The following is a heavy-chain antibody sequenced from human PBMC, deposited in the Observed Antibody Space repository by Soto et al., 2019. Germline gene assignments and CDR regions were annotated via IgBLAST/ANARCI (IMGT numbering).Heavy chain of an antibody. V-gene: IGHV4-59*08. CDR1: GGSISSYY. Sequence: PSETLSLTCTVSGGSISSYYWSWIRQPPGKGLEWIGYVHDSWGSHYNPSLKSRVAISLDTSKSQFSLKLTSVTATDTAVYYCARVRGNQLLGWFDPWGQGTLVTVS. J-gene: IGHJ5*02. CDR2: VHDSWGS. CDR3: ARVRGNQLLGWFDP. D-gene: IGHD2-2*01.